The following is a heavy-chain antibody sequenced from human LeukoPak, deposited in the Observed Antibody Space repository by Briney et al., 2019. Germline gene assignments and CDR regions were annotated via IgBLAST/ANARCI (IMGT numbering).Heavy chain of an antibody. CDR2: ISGSGSTI. D-gene: IGHD1-1*01. CDR1: GFTFSSYE. Sequence: PGGSLRLSCAASGFTFSSYEMNWVRQAPGKGLEWVSYISGSGSTIYYADSVKGRFTISRDNAKNTLYLQMNSLRAEDTAVYYCARERGTQDDLGYWGQGTLVTVSS. V-gene: IGHV3-48*03. J-gene: IGHJ4*02. CDR3: ARERGTQDDLGY.